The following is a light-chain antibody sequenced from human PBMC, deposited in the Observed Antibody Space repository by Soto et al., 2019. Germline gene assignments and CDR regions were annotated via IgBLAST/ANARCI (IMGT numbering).Light chain of an antibody. CDR2: KAS. V-gene: IGKV1-5*03. CDR3: LQHNRIPIT. CDR1: QSVSDW. Sequence: DVQMTQSPSTLSASVGDRVTISCRASQSVSDWLAWYQQKPGKAPKLLMHKASTLEKGVPLRFSGSGSGTEFTLTISSLQPDDPTTYYCLQHNRIPITFGQGTRLEIK. J-gene: IGKJ5*01.